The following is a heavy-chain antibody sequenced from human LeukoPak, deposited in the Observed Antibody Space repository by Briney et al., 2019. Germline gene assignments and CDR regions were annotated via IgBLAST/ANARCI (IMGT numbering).Heavy chain of an antibody. J-gene: IGHJ4*02. Sequence: PGGSLRLSCAASEFSVGSNYMTWVRQAPGKGLEWVSLIYSGGSTYYADSVKGRFTISRDNAKNSLYLQMNSLRAEDTALYYCVRGSKSGLWFGEFDYWGQGTLVTVSS. CDR2: IYSGGST. CDR3: VRGSKSGLWFGEFDY. D-gene: IGHD3-10*01. V-gene: IGHV3-66*01. CDR1: EFSVGSNY.